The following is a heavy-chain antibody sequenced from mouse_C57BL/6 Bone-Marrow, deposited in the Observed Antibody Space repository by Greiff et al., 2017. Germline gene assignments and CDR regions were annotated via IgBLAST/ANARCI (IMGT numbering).Heavy chain of an antibody. Sequence: QVQLQQPGAELVKPGASVKMSCKASGYTFTSYWITWVKQRPGQGLEWIGDIYPGSGSTNYNEKFKSEATLTVDTSSSTAYMQLSSLTSEDSAVYYCARAAQATDDFDYWGQGTTLTVSS. V-gene: IGHV1-55*01. CDR1: GYTFTSYW. CDR2: IYPGSGST. J-gene: IGHJ2*01. D-gene: IGHD3-2*02. CDR3: ARAAQATDDFDY.